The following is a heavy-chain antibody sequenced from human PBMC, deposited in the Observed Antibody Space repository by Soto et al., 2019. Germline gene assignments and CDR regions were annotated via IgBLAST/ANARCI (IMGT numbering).Heavy chain of an antibody. Sequence: PSETLSLTCTVSGGSISGYYWSWIRQPPGKGLEWIGNVYYSGGAKYNPSVKRRVSISVDTSKNQFSLTLSSVTAADTAVYYCTRDGDGRMTTNPYYYYGMDVGGREITVTVSS. CDR1: GGSISGYY. V-gene: IGHV4-59*01. J-gene: IGHJ6*02. D-gene: IGHD2-21*02. CDR3: TRDGDGRMTTNPYYYYGMDV. CDR2: VYYSGGA.